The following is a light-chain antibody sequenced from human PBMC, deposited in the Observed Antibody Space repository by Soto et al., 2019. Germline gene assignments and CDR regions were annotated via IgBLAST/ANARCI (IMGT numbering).Light chain of an antibody. V-gene: IGKV1-39*01. CDR2: GAS. Sequence: DVQRTHLQSALSPTIEERVTITFLASQSISTYLNWYQQKPGKAPKLLIYGASSLQSGVPSRFSGSGSGTDFTLTISSLQPEDFGTYYCQESFITPRRFGQVSNVDI. J-gene: IGKJ1*01. CDR3: QESFITPRR. CDR1: QSISTY.